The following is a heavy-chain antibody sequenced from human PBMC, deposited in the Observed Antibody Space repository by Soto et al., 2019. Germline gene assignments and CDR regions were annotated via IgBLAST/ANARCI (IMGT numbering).Heavy chain of an antibody. J-gene: IGHJ4*02. D-gene: IGHD3-10*01. Sequence: PXGTLSLTINVSGASISSGCFYWSWIRQHPGKGLEWIGYIYYSGSTYYNPSHRSRVTTSVDTSKNQFSLKLSSVTAADTAVYYCARYCTSGDGYLDSLDYWGQGTLVTVSS. V-gene: IGHV4-31*03. CDR2: IYYSGST. CDR3: ARYCTSGDGYLDSLDY. CDR1: GASISSGCFY.